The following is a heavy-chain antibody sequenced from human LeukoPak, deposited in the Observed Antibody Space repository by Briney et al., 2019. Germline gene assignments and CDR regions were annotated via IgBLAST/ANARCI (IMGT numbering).Heavy chain of an antibody. V-gene: IGHV4-61*02. Sequence: SQTLSLTCTVSGGSISSGSYYWSWIRQPAGKGLEWIGRIYTSGSTNYNPSLKSRVTISVDTSKNQFSLKLSSVTAADTAVYYCARERGAVAGFSFGYWGQGTLVTVSS. D-gene: IGHD6-19*01. CDR2: IYTSGST. CDR3: ARERGAVAGFSFGY. J-gene: IGHJ4*02. CDR1: GGSISSGSYY.